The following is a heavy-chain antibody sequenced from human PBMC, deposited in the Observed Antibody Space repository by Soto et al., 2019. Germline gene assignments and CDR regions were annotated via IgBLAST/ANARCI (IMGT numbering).Heavy chain of an antibody. CDR3: ARDLDSEYNWIDP. J-gene: IGHJ5*02. CDR1: GYTFTSYG. Sequence: ASVKVSCKASGYTFTSYGISRVRQAPGQGLEWMGWISAYNGNTNYAQKLQGRVTMTTDTSTSTAYMGLRSLRSDDTAVYYCARDLDSEYNWIDPWGQGTLVTVSS. D-gene: IGHD3-9*01. V-gene: IGHV1-18*01. CDR2: ISAYNGNT.